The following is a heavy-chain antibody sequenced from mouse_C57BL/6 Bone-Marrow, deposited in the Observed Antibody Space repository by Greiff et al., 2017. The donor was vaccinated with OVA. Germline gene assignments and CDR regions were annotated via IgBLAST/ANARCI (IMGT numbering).Heavy chain of an antibody. Sequence: EVQLQESGPGLAKPSQTLSLTCSVTGYSITSDYWNWIRKFPGNKLEYMGYISYSGSTYYNPSLKSRISITRDTSKNQYYLQLNSVTTEDTATYYCARARTTVSRALWYFDVWGTGTTVTVSS. V-gene: IGHV3-8*01. D-gene: IGHD1-1*01. CDR1: GYSITSDY. J-gene: IGHJ1*03. CDR2: ISYSGST. CDR3: ARARTTVSRALWYFDV.